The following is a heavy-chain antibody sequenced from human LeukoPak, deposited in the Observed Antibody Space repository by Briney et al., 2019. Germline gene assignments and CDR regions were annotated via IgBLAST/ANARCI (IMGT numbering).Heavy chain of an antibody. D-gene: IGHD1-1*01. V-gene: IGHV4-39*01. CDR3: ARHRLVQLYFDY. CDR1: GGSISSSSYY. J-gene: IGHJ4*02. Sequence: SETLSLTCIVSGGSISSSSYYWGWIRQPPGKGLEWIGNIYYSGSTYYNSSLKSRVTISVDTSKNQFSLKLSSVTAADTAVYYCARHRLVQLYFDYWGQGTLVTVSS. CDR2: IYYSGST.